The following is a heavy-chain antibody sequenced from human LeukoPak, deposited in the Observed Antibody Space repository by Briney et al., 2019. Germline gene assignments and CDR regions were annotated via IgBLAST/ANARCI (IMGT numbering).Heavy chain of an antibody. Sequence: ASVTVSCKASGYTFTSYGISWVRQAPGQGLEWMGWISAYNGNTNYAQKLQGRVTMTTDTSTSTAYMELRSLRSDDTAVYYCARVGGRGLDIVVVPAAKGAFDIWGQGTMVTVSS. V-gene: IGHV1-18*01. CDR1: GYTFTSYG. J-gene: IGHJ3*02. CDR3: ARVGGRGLDIVVVPAAKGAFDI. D-gene: IGHD2-2*01. CDR2: ISAYNGNT.